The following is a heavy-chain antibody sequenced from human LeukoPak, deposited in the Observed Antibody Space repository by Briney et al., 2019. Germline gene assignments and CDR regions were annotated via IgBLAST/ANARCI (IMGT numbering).Heavy chain of an antibody. D-gene: IGHD4-11*01. J-gene: IGHJ6*03. CDR3: ARVYSNGFYYYYYMDV. CDR1: GGSISSGDYY. V-gene: IGHV4-39*01. CDR2: IYYSGST. Sequence: PSETLSLTCTVSGGSISSGDYYWGWIRQPPGEGLECIGSIYYSGSTYYNPSLKSRITISVDTSKNQFSLKVNSVTAADTAVYYCARVYSNGFYYYYYMDVWGKGTTVTVSS.